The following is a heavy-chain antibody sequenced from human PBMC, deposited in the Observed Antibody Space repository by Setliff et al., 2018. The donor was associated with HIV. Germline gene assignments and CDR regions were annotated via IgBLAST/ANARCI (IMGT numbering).Heavy chain of an antibody. D-gene: IGHD3-3*01. CDR1: GGTSNKYA. CDR3: ARGYYNFWSGYYDSRFPNPIDAFDI. Sequence: GASVKVSCKASGGTSNKYAINWVRQAPGQGLEWMGQFIPVLDITNYAQKFQGRVTITADASSSTMYMELSGLRSGDTAVYYCARGYYNFWSGYYDSRFPNPIDAFDIWGQGTMVTVSS. J-gene: IGHJ3*02. V-gene: IGHV1-69*10. CDR2: FIPVLDIT.